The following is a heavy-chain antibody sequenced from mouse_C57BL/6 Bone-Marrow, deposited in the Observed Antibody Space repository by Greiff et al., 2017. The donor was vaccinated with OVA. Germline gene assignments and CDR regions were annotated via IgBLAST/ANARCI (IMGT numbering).Heavy chain of an antibody. J-gene: IGHJ1*03. CDR3: ARNSPRYYGSSHWYFDV. V-gene: IGHV2-2*01. D-gene: IGHD1-1*01. Sequence: VKLVESGPGLVQPSQSLSITCTVSGFSLTSYGVHWVRQSPGKGLEWLGVIWSGGSTDYNAAFISRLSISKDNSKSQVFFKMNSLQADDTAIYYCARNSPRYYGSSHWYFDVWGTGTTVTVSS. CDR2: IWSGGST. CDR1: GFSLTSYG.